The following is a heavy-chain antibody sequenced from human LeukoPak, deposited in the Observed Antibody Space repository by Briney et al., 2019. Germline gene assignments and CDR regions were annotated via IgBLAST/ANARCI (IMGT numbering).Heavy chain of an antibody. CDR2: ISGSGGST. Sequence: PGGSLRLSCAASGFTFSSYAMSWVRQAPGKGLEWVSAISGSGGSTYYADSVKGRFTISRDNSKNTLYLQMNSLRAEDTAVYYCAKDAPDDQKTLGRQPPYYSDYWGQGTLVTVSS. V-gene: IGHV3-23*01. D-gene: IGHD1-1*01. J-gene: IGHJ4*02. CDR3: AKDAPDDQKTLGRQPPYYSDY. CDR1: GFTFSSYA.